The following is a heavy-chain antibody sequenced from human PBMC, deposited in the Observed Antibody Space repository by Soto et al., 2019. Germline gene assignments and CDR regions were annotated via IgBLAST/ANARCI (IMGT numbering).Heavy chain of an antibody. J-gene: IGHJ5*02. CDR2: TSTSNGHT. D-gene: IGHD1-26*01. V-gene: IGHV1-18*01. Sequence: QVHLVQSGTEVKKPGASVKVSCTASGYTFTSYTITWVRQAPGQGLEWMGWTSTSNGHTNYAQKFQGRVTMTTDTSXSXXYRELRSLRSDDTAVYYCARDEFSGSFHPYHWFDPWGQGTLVTVSS. CDR1: GYTFTSYT. CDR3: ARDEFSGSFHPYHWFDP.